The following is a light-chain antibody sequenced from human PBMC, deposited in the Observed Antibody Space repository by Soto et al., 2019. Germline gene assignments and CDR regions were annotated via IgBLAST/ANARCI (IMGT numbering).Light chain of an antibody. CDR3: QNYNSAPYT. J-gene: IGKJ2*01. CDR1: QGISNY. Sequence: DIQMTQSPSSLSASVGDRVTITCRASQGISNYLAWYQQKPGKVPKLLIYVASTLQSGVPSRFSGSGSGTDFTLTISCLQPEDVATYYCQNYNSAPYTFGQGNKLEIK. CDR2: VAS. V-gene: IGKV1-27*01.